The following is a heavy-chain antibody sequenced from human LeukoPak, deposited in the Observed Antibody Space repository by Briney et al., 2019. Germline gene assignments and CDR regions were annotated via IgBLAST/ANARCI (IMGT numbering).Heavy chain of an antibody. CDR2: ISGSGSTI. CDR1: GFTFSSYE. D-gene: IGHD3-22*01. CDR3: ARDYYDNCGRFDY. V-gene: IGHV3-48*03. Sequence: PGGSLRLSCAASGFTFSSYEMNWVRQVPGKGLEWVSYISGSGSTIYYADSVKGRFTISIDNAKNSLYLQMNSLRAEDTAVYYCARDYYDNCGRFDYWGQGTLVTVSS. J-gene: IGHJ4*02.